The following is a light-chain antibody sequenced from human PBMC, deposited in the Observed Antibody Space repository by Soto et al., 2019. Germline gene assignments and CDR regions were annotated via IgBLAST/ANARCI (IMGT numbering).Light chain of an antibody. CDR2: ASS. Sequence: EIVLTQSPGTLSLSPGERATLSCRASQSISSSYLAWYQQKPGQAPRLLIYASSTRATGIPDRFSGGGSGTDFTLSISRLEPEDFAVYYCQQYATSQTFGQGTKVES. CDR3: QQYATSQT. CDR1: QSISSSY. J-gene: IGKJ1*01. V-gene: IGKV3-20*01.